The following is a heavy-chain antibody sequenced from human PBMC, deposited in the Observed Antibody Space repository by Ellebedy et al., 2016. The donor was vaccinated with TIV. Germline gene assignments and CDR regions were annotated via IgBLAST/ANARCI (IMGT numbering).Heavy chain of an antibody. J-gene: IGHJ1*01. CDR3: AREVDQYSSSSSEYFQH. CDR2: IYYSGST. CDR1: GGSISSYY. D-gene: IGHD6-6*01. Sequence: SETLSLTCTVSGGSISSYYWSWIRQPPGKGLEWIGYIYYSGSTNYNPSLKSRVTISVDTSKNQFSLKLSSVTAADTAVYYCAREVDQYSSSSSEYFQHWGQGTLVTVSS. V-gene: IGHV4-59*01.